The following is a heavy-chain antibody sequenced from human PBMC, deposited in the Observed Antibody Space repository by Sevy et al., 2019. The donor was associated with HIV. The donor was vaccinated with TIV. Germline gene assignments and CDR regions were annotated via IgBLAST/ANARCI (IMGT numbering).Heavy chain of an antibody. V-gene: IGHV1-69*13. Sequence: ASVKVSCKASGGSSSGLTFSNFGINWVRQAPGEGLEWMGGIIPIFGTSNYAQKFQGRVTFTADESTSTAYMELGSLRFEDTAIYYCAVQGEGFNYGYFDYWGQGTLVTVSS. CDR2: IIPIFGTS. CDR3: AVQGEGFNYGYFDY. CDR1: GGSSSGLTFSNFG. D-gene: IGHD5-12*01. J-gene: IGHJ4*02.